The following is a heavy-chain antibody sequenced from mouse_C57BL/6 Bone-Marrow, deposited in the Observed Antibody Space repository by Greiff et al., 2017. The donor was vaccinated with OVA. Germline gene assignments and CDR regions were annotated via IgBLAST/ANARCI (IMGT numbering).Heavy chain of an antibody. V-gene: IGHV1-64*01. CDR3: ANSSLYYYAMDY. CDR2: IHPNSGGT. D-gene: IGHD6-5*01. Sequence: QVQLQQSGAQLVKPGASVKLSCKASGYTFTSYWMHWVKQRPGQGLEWIGMIHPNSGGTNYNEKFKSKATLTVDKSSSTAYMQLSSLTSEDSAVYYCANSSLYYYAMDYWGQGNSVTVSS. CDR1: GYTFTSYW. J-gene: IGHJ4*01.